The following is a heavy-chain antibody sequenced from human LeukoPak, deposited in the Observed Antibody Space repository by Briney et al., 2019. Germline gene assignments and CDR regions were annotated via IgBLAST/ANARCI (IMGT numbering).Heavy chain of an antibody. D-gene: IGHD3-10*01. CDR2: IYYNGGT. CDR1: GGSITSSNW. J-gene: IGHJ4*02. Sequence: SETLSLTCAVSGGSITSSNWWSWVRQPPGEGLEWIGSIYYNGGTYYNPSLKSRITISVTTSKNQFSLRLTSVTAADTAVYYCARDRIIMIRGIIKEPYYFDYWGQGSPVTVSS. CDR3: ARDRIIMIRGIIKEPYYFDY. V-gene: IGHV4-4*02.